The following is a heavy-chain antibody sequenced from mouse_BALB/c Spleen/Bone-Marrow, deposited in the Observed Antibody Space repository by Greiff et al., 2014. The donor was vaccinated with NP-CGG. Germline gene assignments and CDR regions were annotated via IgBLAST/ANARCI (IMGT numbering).Heavy chain of an antibody. Sequence: VQLQQSGPGLVAPAQSLSITCTVSGFSLTSYGVSWVRQPPGKGLEWLGVIWGDGSINYNSALISRLSIIKDNSKSQVFLKLNSVQTEDTATYYGAKDNRYGYAMDYWGQGTSVTVSS. CDR3: AKDNRYGYAMDY. V-gene: IGHV2-3*01. CDR1: GFSLTSYG. CDR2: IWGDGSI. D-gene: IGHD1-1*01. J-gene: IGHJ4*01.